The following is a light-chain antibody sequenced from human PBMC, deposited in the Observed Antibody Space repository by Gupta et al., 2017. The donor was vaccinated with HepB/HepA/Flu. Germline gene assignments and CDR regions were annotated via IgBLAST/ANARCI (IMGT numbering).Light chain of an antibody. J-gene: IGLJ2*01. CDR1: SPNIGTGYD. Sequence: QSVLTQPHSVSGAPGQRVTISCSGTSPNIGTGYDVHWYQQLPGKAPKVLIYGNNIRPSGVPDRFSGSKSGTSAYLVITGLQADDEADYYCQSYDTSLDGVFGGGTKLTV. CDR3: QSYDTSLDGV. V-gene: IGLV1-40*01. CDR2: GNN.